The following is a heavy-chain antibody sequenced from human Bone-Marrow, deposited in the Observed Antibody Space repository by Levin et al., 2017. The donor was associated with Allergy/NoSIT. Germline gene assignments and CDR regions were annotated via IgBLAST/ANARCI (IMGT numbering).Heavy chain of an antibody. CDR1: GFTFDDYT. V-gene: IGHV3-43*01. Sequence: PGGSLRLSCAASGFTFDDYTMHWVRQAPGKGLEWVSLISWDGGSTYYADSVKGRFTISRDNSKNSLYLQMNSLRTEDTALYYCAKGPATPEWDYFDYWGQGTLVTVSS. CDR2: ISWDGGST. CDR3: AKGPATPEWDYFDY. D-gene: IGHD1-26*01. J-gene: IGHJ4*02.